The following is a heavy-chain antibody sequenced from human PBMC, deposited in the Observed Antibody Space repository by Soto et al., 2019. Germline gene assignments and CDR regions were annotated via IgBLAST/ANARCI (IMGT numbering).Heavy chain of an antibody. CDR2: IDPSDSYT. D-gene: IGHD6-13*01. Sequence: RGSPKLSRKGSVYSFSRYLVSWVGQMPWKGLEWMGRIDPSDSYTIYSPSFQGHVTISADKSISTAYLQWSSLKASDSSMYYCARHPSWGRQQLDDYWGQGTLVTVSS. V-gene: IGHV5-10-1*01. CDR3: ARHPSWGRQQLDDY. CDR1: VYSFSRYL. J-gene: IGHJ4*02.